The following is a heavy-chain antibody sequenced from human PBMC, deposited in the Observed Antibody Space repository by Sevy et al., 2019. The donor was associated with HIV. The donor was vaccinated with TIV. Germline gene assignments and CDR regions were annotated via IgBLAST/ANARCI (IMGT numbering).Heavy chain of an antibody. V-gene: IGHV3-23*01. J-gene: IGHJ4*02. CDR1: GFTFSSYA. D-gene: IGHD6-13*01. CDR2: ISGSGGST. Sequence: GGSLRLSCAASGFTFSSYAMSWVRQAPGKGLEWVSAISGSGGSTYYADSVKGRFTISRDNSKNTLYLQMNSLRAEDTAVYYCAKDERNAHDYSSSWYGARYWGQGTLVTISS. CDR3: AKDERNAHDYSSSWYGARY.